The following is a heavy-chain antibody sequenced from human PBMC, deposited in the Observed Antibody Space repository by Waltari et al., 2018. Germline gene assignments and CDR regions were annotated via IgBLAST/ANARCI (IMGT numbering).Heavy chain of an antibody. CDR1: GYTFTGYY. V-gene: IGHV1-2*06. CDR2: INPNRGGT. Sequence: QVQLVQSGAEVKKPGASVKVSCKASGYTFTGYYMHWVRQAPGQGLEWRGRINPNRGGTNYAQKFQGRVTMTMDTSISTAYMELSRLRSDDTAVYYCARSVAAAGPDYWGQGTLVTVSS. D-gene: IGHD6-13*01. CDR3: ARSVAAAGPDY. J-gene: IGHJ4*02.